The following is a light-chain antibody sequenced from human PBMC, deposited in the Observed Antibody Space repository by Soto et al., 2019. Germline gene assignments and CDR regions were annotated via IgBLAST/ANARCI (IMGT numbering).Light chain of an antibody. Sequence: QSVLTQPASVSGSPGQSITISCTRTSSDVGDYNYVSWYQQHPGKAPKLMIFDVSNRPSGVSNRFSGSKSGNTASLTISGLQAEDEAEYYCSSYTSSSTYVFGTGTKLTVL. J-gene: IGLJ1*01. CDR1: SSDVGDYNY. CDR2: DVS. V-gene: IGLV2-14*01. CDR3: SSYTSSSTYV.